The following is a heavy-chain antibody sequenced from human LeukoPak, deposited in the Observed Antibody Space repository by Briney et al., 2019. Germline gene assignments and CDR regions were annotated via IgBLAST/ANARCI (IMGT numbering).Heavy chain of an antibody. Sequence: GESLKISCKGFGYSFTNHWIGWVRQMPGKGLEWMAIIYPGDPDTRYSPSFQGQVTISADKSISTAYLQWSSLTASDTAMYYCARVNSAYYYFDYWGQGTLVTVSS. D-gene: IGHD3-22*01. CDR3: ARVNSAYYYFDY. J-gene: IGHJ4*02. CDR2: IYPGDPDT. CDR1: GYSFTNHW. V-gene: IGHV5-51*01.